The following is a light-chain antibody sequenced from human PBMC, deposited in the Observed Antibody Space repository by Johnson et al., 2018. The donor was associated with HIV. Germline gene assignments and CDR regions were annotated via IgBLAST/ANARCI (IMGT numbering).Light chain of an antibody. J-gene: IGLJ1*01. CDR3: GTWDSSLTGFV. Sequence: QSVLTQPPSVSAAPGQKVTISCSGSSSNIGNNYVSWYQQVPGAAPKLLIYDNNRRPSGIPDRFSGSKSGTSATLGITGLQTGDEADYFCGTWDSSLTGFVSGPGTEVTVL. V-gene: IGLV1-51*01. CDR1: SSNIGNNY. CDR2: DNN.